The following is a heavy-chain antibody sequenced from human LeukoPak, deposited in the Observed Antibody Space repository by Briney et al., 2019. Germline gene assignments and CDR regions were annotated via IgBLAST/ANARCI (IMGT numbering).Heavy chain of an antibody. V-gene: IGHV3-48*01. CDR1: GFTFTNYN. CDR2: ISGGSGTI. J-gene: IGHJ5*02. D-gene: IGHD4-17*01. CDR3: ARLYGDWFDP. Sequence: GGSLRLSCAASGFTFTNYNMNWVRQAPGKGLEWISYISGGSGTIYYADSVRGRFTVSRVNAKDSLWLQMDSLRVEDTAVYFCARLYGDWFDPWGPGTLVTVSS.